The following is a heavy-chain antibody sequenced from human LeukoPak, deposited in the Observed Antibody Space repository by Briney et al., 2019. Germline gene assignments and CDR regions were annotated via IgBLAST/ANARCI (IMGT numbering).Heavy chain of an antibody. V-gene: IGHV3-23*01. CDR1: GFTFSSNA. J-gene: IGHJ6*02. CDR3: AKSMGAYYYYGMDV. CDR2: MSGSGGST. D-gene: IGHD4/OR15-4a*01. Sequence: GGSPRLSCAPPGFTFSSNAGKCVCDAPRGRLGRGFSMSGSGGSTYRADSVKGRFTISRDNSKNTLYLQMNSLRAEDTAVYYCAKSMGAYYYYGMDVWGQGTMVTVSS.